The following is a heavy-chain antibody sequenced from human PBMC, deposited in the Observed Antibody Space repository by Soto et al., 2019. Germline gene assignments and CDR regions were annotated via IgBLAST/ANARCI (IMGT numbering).Heavy chain of an antibody. V-gene: IGHV1-2*02. CDR1: GYTFTDYY. D-gene: IGHD4-4*01. Sequence: QVQLVQSGAEVKKPGASVKVSCKASGYTFTDYYMHWVRQAPGQGLEWMGWINPNSGGTNYAQKFQGRVTMTGDTSISTAYMEVSRLRSDDTAVFYCAGLTTVNGSYGMDVWGQGTTVTVSS. CDR2: INPNSGGT. J-gene: IGHJ6*02. CDR3: AGLTTVNGSYGMDV.